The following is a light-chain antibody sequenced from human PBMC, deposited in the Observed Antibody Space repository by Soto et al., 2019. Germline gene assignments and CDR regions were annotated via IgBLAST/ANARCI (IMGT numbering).Light chain of an antibody. CDR2: GAS. CDR3: QQYDSTPPT. V-gene: IGKV3-20*01. J-gene: IGKJ1*01. CDR1: QSVNSNY. Sequence: EIVLTQSPGTLSLSPGERATLSCRASQSVNSNYLAWYQRKPGQAPRLLIYGASNRAPDIPYRFSASGSGTDFTVPITRLEAEDFSVCYCQQYDSTPPTFGQGTKVEVK.